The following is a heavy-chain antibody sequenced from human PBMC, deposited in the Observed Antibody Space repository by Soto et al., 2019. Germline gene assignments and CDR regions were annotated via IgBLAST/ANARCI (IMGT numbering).Heavy chain of an antibody. V-gene: IGHV1-46*03. CDR2: INPSGGST. J-gene: IGHJ4*02. CDR3: ARAPSPNWKDLNPHFDY. D-gene: IGHD1-1*01. CDR1: GYTFTSYY. Sequence: ASVKVSCKASGYTFTSYYMHWVRQAPGQGLEWMGIINPSGGSTSYAQKFQGRVTMTRDTSTSTVYMELSSLRSEDTAVYYCARAPSPNWKDLNPHFDYWGQGTLVTVSS.